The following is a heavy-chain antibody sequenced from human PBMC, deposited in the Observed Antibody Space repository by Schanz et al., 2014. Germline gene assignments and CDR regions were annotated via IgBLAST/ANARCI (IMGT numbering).Heavy chain of an antibody. CDR1: GFTFSHYW. J-gene: IGHJ4*02. Sequence: EVQLVESGGGLVQPGGSLRLSCEASGFTFSHYWLSWVRQTPGKRLGWVANIRQDGSAKFYVDSVNSRFAISRDNAENSVYLQMNSLRAEDTAVYYCARDGFGGYLDSWGQGTLVTVSS. CDR2: IRQDGSAK. V-gene: IGHV3-7*03. D-gene: IGHD3-10*01. CDR3: ARDGFGGYLDS.